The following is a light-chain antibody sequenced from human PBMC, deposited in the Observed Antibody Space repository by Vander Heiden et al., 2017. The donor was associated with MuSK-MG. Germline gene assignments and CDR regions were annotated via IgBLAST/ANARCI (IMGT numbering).Light chain of an antibody. Sequence: SSELPQPPSVSVSPGQTAKSTCSADALPNNYASWLQQSSAQAPVLVIYEDNNRPSGIAERFSGSTSATMATLTASGAQVEDEADYYCYSPDTSGNPSVFGTGTKVTVL. CDR2: EDN. J-gene: IGLJ1*01. CDR3: YSPDTSGNPSV. V-gene: IGLV3-10*01. CDR1: ALPNNY.